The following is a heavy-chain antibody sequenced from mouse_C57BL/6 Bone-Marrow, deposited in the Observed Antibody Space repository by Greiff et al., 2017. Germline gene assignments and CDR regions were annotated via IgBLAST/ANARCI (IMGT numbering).Heavy chain of an antibody. Sequence: VKLQESGAELVRPGTSVKVSCKASGYAFTNYLIEWVKQRPGQGLEWIGVINPGSGGTNYNEKFKGKATLTADKSSSTAYMQLSSLTSEDSAVYFCARGGEPLAMDYWGQGTSVTVSS. V-gene: IGHV1-54*01. CDR2: INPGSGGT. CDR1: GYAFTNYL. J-gene: IGHJ4*01. CDR3: ARGGEPLAMDY. D-gene: IGHD1-1*02.